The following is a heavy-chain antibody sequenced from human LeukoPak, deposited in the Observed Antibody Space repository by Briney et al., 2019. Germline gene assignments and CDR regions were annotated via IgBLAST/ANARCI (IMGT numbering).Heavy chain of an antibody. CDR3: AKDLDSLLFYFDRSGYLSLDY. D-gene: IGHD3-22*01. V-gene: IGHV3-23*01. J-gene: IGHJ4*02. Sequence: GGSLRLSCAASGFTFSSYAMTWVRQAPGKGLEWVSGISASGGSTYYADSVKGRFTISRDNSKNTLYLQMNSLRAEDTALYFCAKDLDSLLFYFDRSGYLSLDYWGQGILVTVSS. CDR1: GFTFSSYA. CDR2: ISASGGST.